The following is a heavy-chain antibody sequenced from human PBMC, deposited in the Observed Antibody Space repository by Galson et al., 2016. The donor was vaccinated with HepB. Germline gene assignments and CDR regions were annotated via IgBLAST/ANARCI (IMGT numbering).Heavy chain of an antibody. D-gene: IGHD3-22*01. Sequence: SLRLSCAASGFTFNTYAMSWVRQAPGKGLEWVSSISGSGDITYNADSVKGRFTISRDNSKNTLYLQMNSLRAEDTAVYYCAKDLADYYDSTGYYTGLDYWGQGTLVTVSS. J-gene: IGHJ4*02. CDR1: GFTFNTYA. CDR2: ISGSGDIT. CDR3: AKDLADYYDSTGYYTGLDY. V-gene: IGHV3-23*01.